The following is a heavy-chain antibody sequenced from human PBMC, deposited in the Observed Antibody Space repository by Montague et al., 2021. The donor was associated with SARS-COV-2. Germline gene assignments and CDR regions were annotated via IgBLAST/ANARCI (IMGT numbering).Heavy chain of an antibody. V-gene: IGHV4-31*03. D-gene: IGHD2-2*01. CDR3: ARGGFYDCAATSCTTTDAFDI. CDR2: IYHSGST. Sequence: TLSLTCSVSGDSIGSGGFYCTWIRHLPGKGLEWLGNIYHSGSTYFNPSLKSRLTMSVDTSKQYFSLNLTSVTAADTAVYYCARGGFYDCAATSCTTTDAFDIWGQGTMVTVSS. J-gene: IGHJ3*02. CDR1: GDSIGSGGFY.